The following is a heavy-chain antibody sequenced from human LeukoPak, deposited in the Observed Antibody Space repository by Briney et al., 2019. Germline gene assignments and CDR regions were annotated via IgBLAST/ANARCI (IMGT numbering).Heavy chain of an antibody. CDR2: ISFDGSKK. J-gene: IGHJ6*02. Sequence: EGSLRLSCAASGFTFSSYAMHWVRQAPGKGLEWVAVISFDGSKKYYADSVKGRFTISRDNYKKTLYLQMNSLRTEDTAVYYCARDMSPGSYHHYYGMDVWGQGTTVTVSS. CDR3: ARDMSPGSYHHYYGMDV. CDR1: GFTFSSYA. D-gene: IGHD3-10*01. V-gene: IGHV3-30-3*01.